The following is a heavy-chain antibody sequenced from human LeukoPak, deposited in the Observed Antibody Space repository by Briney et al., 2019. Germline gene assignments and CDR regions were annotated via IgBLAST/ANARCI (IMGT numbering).Heavy chain of an antibody. CDR1: GGSISSSSYY. Sequence: PSATLSLTCTVSGGSISSSSYYWGWIRQRPGKGLEWIGSIYYSATTYYNPSLKSRVSISVDTSKNQFSLKLSSVTAADTAVYYCARDGYLAALGYWGQGTLVTVSS. V-gene: IGHV4-39*07. D-gene: IGHD6-6*01. CDR2: IYYSATT. J-gene: IGHJ4*02. CDR3: ARDGYLAALGY.